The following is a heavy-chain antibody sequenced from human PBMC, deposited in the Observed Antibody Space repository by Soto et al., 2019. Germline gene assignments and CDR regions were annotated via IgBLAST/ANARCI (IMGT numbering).Heavy chain of an antibody. CDR1: GFTLSNYG. CDR3: ARDVGSSGSSRWFDT. D-gene: IGHD3-10*01. CDR2: IWYEGTTK. J-gene: IGHJ5*02. Sequence: PGGSLRLSCVASGFTLSNYGMHWVRQAPGKGLEWIALIWYEGTTKYSPDSMKGRFSISRDQSKSTLYLQVNSLRAEDTATYYCARDVGSSGSSRWFDTWGQGTLVTVSS. V-gene: IGHV3-33*01.